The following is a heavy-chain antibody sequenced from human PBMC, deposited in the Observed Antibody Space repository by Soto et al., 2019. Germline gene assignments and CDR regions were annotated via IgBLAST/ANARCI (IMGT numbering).Heavy chain of an antibody. J-gene: IGHJ4*02. CDR1: GGSFSGYY. CDR3: ARGLLRYFDWLGY. D-gene: IGHD3-9*01. Sequence: QVQLQQWGAGLLKPSETLSLTCAVYGGSFSGYYWSWIRQPPGKGLEWIGEINHSGSTNYNPSLTSRVTISVDTSKNQFSLKLSSVTAADTAVYYCARGLLRYFDWLGYWGQGTLVTVSS. V-gene: IGHV4-34*01. CDR2: INHSGST.